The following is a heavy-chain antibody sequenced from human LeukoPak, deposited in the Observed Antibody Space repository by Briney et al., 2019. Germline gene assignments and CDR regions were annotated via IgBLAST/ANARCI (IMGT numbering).Heavy chain of an antibody. CDR1: GFTFSSYS. J-gene: IGHJ4*02. CDR2: ISSSSSYI. CDR3: ARGTYTSGWYSAFDY. D-gene: IGHD6-19*01. Sequence: GGSLRLSCAASGFTFSSYSMNWVRQAPGKGLEWVSSISSSSSYIYYADSVKGRFTISRDNAKNSLYLQMNSLRAEDTAVYYCARGTYTSGWYSAFDYWGQGTLVTVSS. V-gene: IGHV3-21*01.